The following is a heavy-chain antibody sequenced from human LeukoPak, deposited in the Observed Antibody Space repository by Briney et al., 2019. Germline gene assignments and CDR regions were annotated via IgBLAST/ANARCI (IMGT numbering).Heavy chain of an antibody. J-gene: IGHJ3*02. CDR3: ARVLVPQAHDAFDI. Sequence: GGSLRLSCAASGFTFSSYAMSWVRQAPGKGLEWVSSISSSSSYIYYADSVKGRFTISRDNAKNSLYLQMDSLRAEDTAVYYCARVLVPQAHDAFDIWGQGTMVTVSS. CDR1: GFTFSSYA. V-gene: IGHV3-21*01. CDR2: ISSSSSYI. D-gene: IGHD1-26*01.